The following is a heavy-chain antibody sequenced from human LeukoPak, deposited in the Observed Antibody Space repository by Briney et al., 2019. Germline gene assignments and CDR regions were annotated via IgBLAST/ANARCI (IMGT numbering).Heavy chain of an antibody. CDR1: GFTFSSYG. CDR2: IWYDGSNK. J-gene: IGHJ6*03. D-gene: IGHD3-16*01. Sequence: GGSLRLSCAASGFTFSSYGMHWVRQAPGKGLEWVAVIWYDGSNKYYADSVKGRFTISRDNSKNTLYLQMNSLRAEDTAVYHCARDKGYDYIWGSYYMDVWGKGTTVTVSS. V-gene: IGHV3-33*01. CDR3: ARDKGYDYIWGSYYMDV.